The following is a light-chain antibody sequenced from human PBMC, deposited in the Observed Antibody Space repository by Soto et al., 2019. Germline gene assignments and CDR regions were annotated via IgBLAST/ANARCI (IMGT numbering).Light chain of an antibody. CDR3: SSYTSVSIVVV. Sequence: QSVLAQPASVSGSPGQSITISCTGASGYVGTYSLVSWYQQHPGKAPKLIIFEVNNRPSGVSNRFSGSKSGSTASLRISDLQAEDEADYYCSSYTSVSIVVVFGGGTKLTVL. V-gene: IGLV2-14*02. J-gene: IGLJ2*01. CDR2: EVN. CDR1: SGYVGTYSL.